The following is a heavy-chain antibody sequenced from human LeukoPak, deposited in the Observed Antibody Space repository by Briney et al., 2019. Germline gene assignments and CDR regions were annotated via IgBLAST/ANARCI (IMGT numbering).Heavy chain of an antibody. D-gene: IGHD3-3*01. CDR2: IKQDGSEK. V-gene: IGHV3-7*01. CDR3: ARAKQYYDFWSGYYYFDY. J-gene: IGHJ4*02. CDR1: GFTFSSYW. Sequence: GGSLRLSCAASGFTFSSYWMSWVRQAPGKGLEWVANIKQDGSEKYYVDSVKGRFIISRDNAKNSLYLQMNSLRAEDTAVYYCARAKQYYDFWSGYYYFDYWGQGTLVTVSS.